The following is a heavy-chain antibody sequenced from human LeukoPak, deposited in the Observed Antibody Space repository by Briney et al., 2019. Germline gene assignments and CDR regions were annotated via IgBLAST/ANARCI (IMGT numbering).Heavy chain of an antibody. V-gene: IGHV4-4*02. CDR3: ARHPTFCTNGACYTEGFDI. J-gene: IGHJ3*02. D-gene: IGHD2-8*01. Sequence: SGTLSLTCAVSGGSISSSNWWSWVRQPPGKGLEWIGEIYHSGSTNYNPSLKSRVTISVDKSKNQFSLKLSSVTAADTAVYYCARHPTFCTNGACYTEGFDIWGQGTKVTVSS. CDR1: GGSISSSNW. CDR2: IYHSGST.